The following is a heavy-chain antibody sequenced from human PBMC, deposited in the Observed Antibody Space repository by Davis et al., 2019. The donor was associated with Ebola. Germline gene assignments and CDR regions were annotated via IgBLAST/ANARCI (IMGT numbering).Heavy chain of an antibody. V-gene: IGHV1-8*01. Sequence: AASVKVSCKASGYTFTSYDINWVRQAPGQGLEWMGWMDPNSGNTGYAQKFQGRVTMTRDTSTSTFYMELSSLRSEDTAVYYCARGQQFVRFDPWGQGTLVTVSS. CDR1: GYTFTSYD. J-gene: IGHJ5*02. D-gene: IGHD6-6*01. CDR3: ARGQQFVRFDP. CDR2: MDPNSGNT.